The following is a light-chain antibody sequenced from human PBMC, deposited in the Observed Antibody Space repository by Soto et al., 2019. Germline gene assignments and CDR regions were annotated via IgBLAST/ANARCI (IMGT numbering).Light chain of an antibody. CDR2: DAS. J-gene: IGKJ1*01. CDR1: QSISSW. Sequence: DIQMTQSPSTLSASVGDRVTITCRASQSISSWLAWYQQKPGKAPNLLIYDASSLESGVPSRFSGSGSETEFTLTISSLQTDDSATYYCQQYAYYPRTFGQGTKVDIK. CDR3: QQYAYYPRT. V-gene: IGKV1-5*01.